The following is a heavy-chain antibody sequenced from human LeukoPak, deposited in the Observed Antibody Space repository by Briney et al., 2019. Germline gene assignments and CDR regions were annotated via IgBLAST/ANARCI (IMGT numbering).Heavy chain of an antibody. Sequence: SETLSLTCTVSGGSIGSGGYYWSWIRQHPGKGLEWIGYIYYSGSTYYNPSLKSRVTISVDTSKNQFSLKLSSVTAADTAVYYCARAEPYCSSTSCYTYFDYWGQGTLVTVSS. CDR1: GGSIGSGGYY. CDR2: IYYSGST. CDR3: ARAEPYCSSTSCYTYFDY. D-gene: IGHD2-2*02. V-gene: IGHV4-31*03. J-gene: IGHJ4*02.